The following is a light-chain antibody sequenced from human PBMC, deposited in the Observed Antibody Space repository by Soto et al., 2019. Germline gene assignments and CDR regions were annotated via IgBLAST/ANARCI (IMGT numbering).Light chain of an antibody. V-gene: IGLV2-14*01. Sequence: QSALTQPASVSGSPGQSTTISCTGSSSDIGGYNYVSWYQQYPGKAPKLIIYEVSNRPSGISNRFSASKSGNTASLTISGLQAEDETDYYCSSFTDSDTWVFGGGTKVTVL. CDR1: SSDIGGYNY. J-gene: IGLJ3*02. CDR2: EVS. CDR3: SSFTDSDTWV.